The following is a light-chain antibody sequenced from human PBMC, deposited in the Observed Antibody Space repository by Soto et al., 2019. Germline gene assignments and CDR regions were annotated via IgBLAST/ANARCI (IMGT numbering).Light chain of an antibody. CDR1: QSVSSN. CDR3: QQYINWPPRT. Sequence: EIVMTQSPATLSVSPGERATLSCRASQSVSSNLAWYQQKPGQAPRLLIYGASTRATGIPARFSGSGSGTEFTLTISSLRSEDLAVYFCQQYINWPPRTFGQGTKVDIK. J-gene: IGKJ1*01. CDR2: GAS. V-gene: IGKV3-15*01.